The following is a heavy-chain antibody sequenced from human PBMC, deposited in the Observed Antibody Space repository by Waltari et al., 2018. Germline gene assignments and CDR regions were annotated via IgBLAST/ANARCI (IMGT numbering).Heavy chain of an antibody. D-gene: IGHD5-12*01. CDR3: ARLSNLWSWDIVATSYYYYGMDV. V-gene: IGHV1-8*01. CDR1: GYTFTSYD. J-gene: IGHJ6*02. CDR2: KNPNSGNT. Sequence: QVQLVQSGAEVKKHGASVKGSCKASGYTFTSYDINWVRQATGPGLERMGGKNPNSGNTGYAQKFKGRVTMTRNTSISTAYMELSSLRSEDTAVYYCARLSNLWSWDIVATSYYYYGMDVWGQGTTVTVSS.